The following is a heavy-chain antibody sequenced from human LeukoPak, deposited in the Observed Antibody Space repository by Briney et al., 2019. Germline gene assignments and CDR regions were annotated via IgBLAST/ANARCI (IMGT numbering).Heavy chain of an antibody. CDR3: ARGSRHFDY. CDR1: GFTVSSNY. J-gene: IGHJ4*02. V-gene: IGHV3-53*01. D-gene: IGHD3-10*01. Sequence: GGSLRLSCAASGFTVSSNYMSWVRQAPGKGLEWVSIIYSGGSTFYADSVKGRFTISRDNAKNSLYLQMNSLRAEDTAVYYCARGSRHFDYWGQGTLVTVSS. CDR2: IYSGGST.